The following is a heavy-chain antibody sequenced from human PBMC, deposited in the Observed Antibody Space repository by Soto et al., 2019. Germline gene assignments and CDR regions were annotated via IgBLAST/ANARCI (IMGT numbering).Heavy chain of an antibody. CDR1: GYTFSRYD. D-gene: IGHD3-10*01. CDR2: ISTYTGNT. Sequence: ASVKVSCKASGYTFSRYDITWVRQAPGQGLEWMGWISTYTGNTNYAQKVQGRGTMTTDTSTNTAYMELRSLRSDDTAVYYCARGGGSGPYGMDVWGQGTTVTVSS. J-gene: IGHJ6*02. CDR3: ARGGGSGPYGMDV. V-gene: IGHV1-18*01.